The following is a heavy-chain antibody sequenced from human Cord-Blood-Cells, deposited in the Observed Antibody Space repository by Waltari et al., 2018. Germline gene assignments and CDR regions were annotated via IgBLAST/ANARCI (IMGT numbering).Heavy chain of an antibody. CDR3: AIKRYSSSNWFDP. V-gene: IGHV4-61*09. Sequence: QVQLQESGPGLVKPSQTLSLTCTVSGGSISSGSYYWSWIRQHAGKGLEWIGYIYTSGSTNYNPSLKSRVTISVDTSKNQFSLKLSSVTAADTAVYYCAIKRYSSSNWFDPWGQGTLVTVSS. D-gene: IGHD6-6*01. CDR2: IYTSGST. CDR1: GGSISSGSYY. J-gene: IGHJ5*02.